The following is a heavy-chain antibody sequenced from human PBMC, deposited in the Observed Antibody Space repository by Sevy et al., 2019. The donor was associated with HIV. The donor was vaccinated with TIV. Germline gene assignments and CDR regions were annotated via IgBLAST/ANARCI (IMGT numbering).Heavy chain of an antibody. CDR2: IYYNGHI. V-gene: IGHV4-59*08. CDR1: GGSITSLY. D-gene: IGHD1-26*01. J-gene: IGHJ4*02. CDR3: AGENAWGRGYS. Sequence: SETLSLTCTVSGGSITSLYWNWIRQPPGKGLEWIGNIYYNGHINYNRSLKSRVTLSLDTSKNQFSLRLSSVTAADTAMYYCAGENAWGRGYSWGQGTLVTVSS.